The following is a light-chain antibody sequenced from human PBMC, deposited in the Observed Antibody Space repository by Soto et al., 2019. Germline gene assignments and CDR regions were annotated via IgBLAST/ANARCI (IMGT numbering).Light chain of an antibody. CDR1: QKISSY. Sequence: DIQMTQSPSSLSASVGDRVTITCRASQKISSYLNWYQQKPGKAPKVLIYAASSLQSGVPSRFSGSGCGTDFTLTISSLEVEDFATYYCQQCYSTLPLTCVGGTKLEIK. CDR2: AAS. V-gene: IGKV1-39*01. J-gene: IGKJ4*01. CDR3: QQCYSTLPLT.